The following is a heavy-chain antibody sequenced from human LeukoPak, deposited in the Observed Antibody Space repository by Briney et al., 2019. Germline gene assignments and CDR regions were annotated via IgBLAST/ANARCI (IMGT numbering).Heavy chain of an antibody. CDR2: ISGSGGST. D-gene: IGHD2-2*01. V-gene: IGHV3-23*01. CDR3: AKPLQAVVPAAVS. J-gene: IGHJ5*02. CDR1: GLPYSRYP. Sequence: GGPLRLSCGASGLPYSRYPMSWVREATGKGLEWVSDISGSGGSTYYADSVKGRFTISRDNSKNTLYLQMNSLIAEDTAVYYCAKPLQAVVPAAVSWGQGTLVTVSS.